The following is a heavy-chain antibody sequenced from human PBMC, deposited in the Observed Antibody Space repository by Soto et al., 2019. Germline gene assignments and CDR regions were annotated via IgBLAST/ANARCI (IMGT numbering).Heavy chain of an antibody. D-gene: IGHD3-3*01. CDR2: IKQDGSEK. Sequence: DVQLVESGGGLVQPGGSLRLSCAASGFTCTNYLMTWVRQAPGKGLEWVANIKQDGSEKYYVDSVKGRFTISRDNAKNSLYLKMNTLTAEDTAVYYCAKAFPTGVDYFNYWGQGTLVTFSS. CDR3: AKAFPTGVDYFNY. CDR1: GFTCTNYL. J-gene: IGHJ4*02. V-gene: IGHV3-7*05.